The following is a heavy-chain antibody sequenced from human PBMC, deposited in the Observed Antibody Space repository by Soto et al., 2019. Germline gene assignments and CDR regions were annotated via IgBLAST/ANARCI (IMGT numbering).Heavy chain of an antibody. CDR2: IKPDGSET. D-gene: IGHD2-21*02. CDR1: GLTFSGHW. V-gene: IGHV3-7*03. Sequence: PGGSLRLSCAASGLTFSGHWMTWVRQTPGEGLQWVAAIKPDGSETFYVDSVKGQFTISRDNARNSLFLQMDSLRAEDTAVYYCTSRPSGMTYHAVFDFWGQGALVTVSS. J-gene: IGHJ4*02. CDR3: TSRPSGMTYHAVFDF.